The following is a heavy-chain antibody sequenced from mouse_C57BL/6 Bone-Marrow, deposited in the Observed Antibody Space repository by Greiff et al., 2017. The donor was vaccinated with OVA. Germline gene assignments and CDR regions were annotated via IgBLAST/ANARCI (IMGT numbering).Heavy chain of an antibody. CDR1: GYTFTSYW. CDR2: IDPSDSYT. J-gene: IGHJ2*01. Sequence: QVQLQQPGAELVMPGASVKLSCKASGYTFTSYWMHWVKQRPGQGLEWIGEIDPSDSYTNYNQKFKGKSTLTVDKSSSTAYMQLSSLTSEDSAVYYCARSRAYYYGSSYFDYWGQGTTLTVSS. CDR3: ARSRAYYYGSSYFDY. V-gene: IGHV1-69*01. D-gene: IGHD1-1*01.